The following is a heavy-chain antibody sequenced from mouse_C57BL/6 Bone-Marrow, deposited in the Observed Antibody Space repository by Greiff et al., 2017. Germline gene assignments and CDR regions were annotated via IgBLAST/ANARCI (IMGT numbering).Heavy chain of an antibody. CDR2: IWSGGST. CDR1: GFSLNSYG. V-gene: IGHV2-2*01. CDR3: ASSMITTAGDYFDY. Sequence: QVKLQQSGPGLVQPSQSLSITCTVSGFSLNSYGVHWVRQSPGKGLEWLGVIWSGGSTDYNAAFISRLSISKDNSKSQVFFKMNSLQADDTAIYYCASSMITTAGDYFDYWGQGTTLTVSS. J-gene: IGHJ2*01. D-gene: IGHD2-4*01.